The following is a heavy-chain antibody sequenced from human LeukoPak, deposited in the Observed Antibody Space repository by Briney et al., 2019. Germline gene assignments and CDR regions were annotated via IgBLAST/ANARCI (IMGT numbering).Heavy chain of an antibody. V-gene: IGHV3-33*01. Sequence: PGGSLRLSCAASGFTFSSYGMHWVRQAPGKGPEWVAVIWYDGSNKYYADSVKGRFTIARDNSKNTLYLQMNSLRAEDTAVYYCARKYPYYYYYGMDVWGQGTTVTVSS. CDR3: ARKYPYYYYYGMDV. D-gene: IGHD2-2*02. CDR2: IWYDGSNK. CDR1: GFTFSSYG. J-gene: IGHJ6*02.